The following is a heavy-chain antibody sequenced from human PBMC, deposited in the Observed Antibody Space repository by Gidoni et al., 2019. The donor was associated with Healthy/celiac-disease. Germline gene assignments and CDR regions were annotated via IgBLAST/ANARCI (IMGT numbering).Heavy chain of an antibody. CDR2: INHGGST. CDR3: ARVDTTVTNGDAFDI. Sequence: QMQLQQWGAGLLKPSEPLSLTCAVYGGSFSAYYWSWIRQPPGKGLEWIGEINHGGSTNYNPSLKSRVTISVDTSKNQFSLKLSSVTAADTAVYYCARVDTTVTNGDAFDIWGQGTMVTVSS. D-gene: IGHD4-17*01. CDR1: GGSFSAYY. J-gene: IGHJ3*02. V-gene: IGHV4-34*01.